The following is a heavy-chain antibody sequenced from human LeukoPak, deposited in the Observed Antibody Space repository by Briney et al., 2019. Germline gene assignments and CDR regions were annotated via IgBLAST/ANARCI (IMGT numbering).Heavy chain of an antibody. V-gene: IGHV4-38-2*02. J-gene: IGHJ4*02. D-gene: IGHD3-22*01. CDR2: IYHSGST. CDR3: ATNRDYYDSRSDY. CDR1: GYSISSGYY. Sequence: PSETLSLTCTVSGYSISSGYYWGWIRQPPGKGLEWIGSIYHSGSTYSNPSLKSRVTISVDTSKNQFSLKLSSVTAADTAVYYCATNRDYYDSRSDYWGQGTLVTVSS.